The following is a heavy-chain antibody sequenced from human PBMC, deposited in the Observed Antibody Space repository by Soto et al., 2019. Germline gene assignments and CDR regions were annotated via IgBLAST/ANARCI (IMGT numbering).Heavy chain of an antibody. CDR1: EFTFSSYE. CDR3: VRFGGAAAGPGDY. J-gene: IGHJ4*02. V-gene: IGHV3-48*03. Sequence: EVQLVESGGGLVQPGGSLRLSCVASEFTFSSYEMNWVRQAPGKGLEWVSYISSSGTTIYYTDSVKGRFTISRDNAKKSLYLQMNSLRAEDTAVYYCVRFGGAAAGPGDYWCQGTLVTVSS. CDR2: ISSSGTTI. D-gene: IGHD6-13*01.